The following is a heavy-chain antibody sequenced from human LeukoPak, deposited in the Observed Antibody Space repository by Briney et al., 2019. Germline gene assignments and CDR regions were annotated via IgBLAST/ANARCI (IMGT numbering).Heavy chain of an antibody. Sequence: PGGSLRLSCAASGFTFSSYAMSWVRQAPGKGLEWVSAISGSGGSTYYADSVKGRFTISRDNSKNTLYLQMNSLRAEDTAVYYCAVRRRDGYNGDFDYWGQGTLVTVSS. J-gene: IGHJ4*02. CDR3: AVRRRDGYNGDFDY. D-gene: IGHD5-24*01. V-gene: IGHV3-23*01. CDR2: ISGSGGST. CDR1: GFTFSSYA.